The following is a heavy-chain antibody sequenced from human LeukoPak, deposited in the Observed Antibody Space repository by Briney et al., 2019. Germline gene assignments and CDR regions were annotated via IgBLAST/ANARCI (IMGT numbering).Heavy chain of an antibody. V-gene: IGHV3-74*01. Sequence: GGSLRLSCAASGLTFSSYWMHWVRQGPGKGLVWVSRISTDGSSTDYADSVKGRFTISRENAKNTLYLQMNSLRAEDTAVHYCARTRTLPIAGGFDTWGQGSLVTVSS. CDR1: GLTFSSYW. CDR3: ARTRTLPIAGGFDT. J-gene: IGHJ5*02. CDR2: ISTDGSST. D-gene: IGHD3-16*01.